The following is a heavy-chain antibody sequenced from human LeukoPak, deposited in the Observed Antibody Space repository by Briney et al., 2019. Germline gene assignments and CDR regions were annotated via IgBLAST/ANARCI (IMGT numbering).Heavy chain of an antibody. Sequence: GGSLRLSCAASGFTFSTYGMSWVRQAPGKGLEWVSGIIGGAGSTYYADSVKGRFTISGDNSKNTLFLQMNSLRAEDTAVYYCAHGAMYQLDYWGQGTLVTVSS. CDR2: IIGGAGST. CDR3: AHGAMYQLDY. CDR1: GFTFSTYG. D-gene: IGHD2-2*01. V-gene: IGHV3-23*01. J-gene: IGHJ4*02.